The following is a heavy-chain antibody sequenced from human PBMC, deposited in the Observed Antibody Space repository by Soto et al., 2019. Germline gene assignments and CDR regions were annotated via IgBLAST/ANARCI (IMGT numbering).Heavy chain of an antibody. Sequence: ASVKVSCKASGYTFTSYGISWVRQAPGQGLEWMGWISAYNGNTNYAQKLQGRVTMTTDTSTSTAYMELRSLRSDDTAVYYCARVGNLRFLERLPYPLNWFDPWGQGTLVTVSS. D-gene: IGHD3-3*01. V-gene: IGHV1-18*04. CDR3: ARVGNLRFLERLPYPLNWFDP. J-gene: IGHJ5*02. CDR2: ISAYNGNT. CDR1: GYTFTSYG.